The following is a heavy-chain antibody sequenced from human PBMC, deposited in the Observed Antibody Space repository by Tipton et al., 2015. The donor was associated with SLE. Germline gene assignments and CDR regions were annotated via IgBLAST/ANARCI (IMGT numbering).Heavy chain of an antibody. J-gene: IGHJ4*02. CDR1: GFSFNSYA. CDR3: ACALLDLWSPFDY. D-gene: IGHD3-3*01. V-gene: IGHV3-23*03. CDR2: VYNDGST. Sequence: SLRLSCAASGFSFNSYALSWVRQAPGKGLEWVSVVYNDGSTQYADSVKGRFTISRDNSKNTLYLQMNSLRAEDTAVYYCACALLDLWSPFDYWGQGTLVTVSS.